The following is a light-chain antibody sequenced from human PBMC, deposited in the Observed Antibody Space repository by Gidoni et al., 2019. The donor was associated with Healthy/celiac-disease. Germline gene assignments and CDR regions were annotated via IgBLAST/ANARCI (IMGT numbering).Light chain of an antibody. J-gene: IGLJ2*01. CDR1: KLGDKY. CDR2: QDS. V-gene: IGLV3-1*01. Sequence: SYELTQPPSVSVSPGQTASITCPGDKLGDKYACWYQQKPGQSPVLVIYQDSKRPSGIPERFSGSNSGNTATLTISGTQAMDEADYNCQAWDSSTFVVFGGGTKLTVL. CDR3: QAWDSSTFVV.